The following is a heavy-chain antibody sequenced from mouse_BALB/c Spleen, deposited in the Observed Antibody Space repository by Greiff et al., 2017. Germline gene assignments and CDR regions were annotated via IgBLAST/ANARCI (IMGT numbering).Heavy chain of an antibody. J-gene: IGHJ3*01. CDR3: ARYEGGFAY. Sequence: DVKLQESGPGLVKPSQSLSLTCTVTGYSITSDYAWNWIRQFPGNKLEWMGYISYSGSTSYNPSLKSRISITRDTSKNQFFLQLNSVTTEDTATYYCARYEGGFAYWGQGTLVTVSA. D-gene: IGHD2-12*01. CDR1: GYSITSDYA. V-gene: IGHV3-2*02. CDR2: ISYSGST.